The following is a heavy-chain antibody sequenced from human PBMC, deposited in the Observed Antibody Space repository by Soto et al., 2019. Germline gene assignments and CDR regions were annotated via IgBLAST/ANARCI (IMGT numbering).Heavy chain of an antibody. D-gene: IGHD4-4*01. V-gene: IGHV3-23*01. J-gene: IGHJ4*02. Sequence: EVQLLESGGGLVQPGESLRLSCAASRFTLSSYAMTWVRQAPGKGLEWVSGISGSGGSTTYADSVKGRFTISRDNSKNTLYLQMNSLRAEDTAVYYCAKALGLELQSNFYFDYWGQGTLVTVSS. CDR3: AKALGLELQSNFYFDY. CDR2: ISGSGGST. CDR1: RFTLSSYA.